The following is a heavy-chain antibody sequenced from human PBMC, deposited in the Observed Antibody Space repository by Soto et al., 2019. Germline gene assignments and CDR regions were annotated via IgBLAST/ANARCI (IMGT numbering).Heavy chain of an antibody. Sequence: QVQLVQSGAEVKKPGSSVKVSCRASGGTFSSYAVSWVRQAPGQGLERMGVIIPLLGSPKYAQKFQGRVTITADDSATTAYMELTGLRSDDTAVYYCARESSSPNYYYYGMDVWGQGTTVTVSS. CDR3: ARESSSPNYYYYGMDV. J-gene: IGHJ6*02. CDR2: IIPLLGSP. D-gene: IGHD2-2*01. V-gene: IGHV1-69*01. CDR1: GGTFSSYA.